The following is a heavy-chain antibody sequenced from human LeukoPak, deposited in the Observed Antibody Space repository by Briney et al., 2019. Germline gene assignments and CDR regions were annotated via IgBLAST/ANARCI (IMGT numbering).Heavy chain of an antibody. CDR2: IKRDGSEK. J-gene: IGHJ4*02. D-gene: IGHD3-10*01. V-gene: IGHV3-7*01. CDR3: ARGGGAVDY. Sequence: GGSLRLSCAASGFTFSGYWMTWVRQAPGKGLEWVANIKRDGSEKYYVDSVKGRFTISRDNAKNSLYLQMNSLRAEDTAVYYCARGGGAVDYWGQGTLVTVSS. CDR1: GFTFSGYW.